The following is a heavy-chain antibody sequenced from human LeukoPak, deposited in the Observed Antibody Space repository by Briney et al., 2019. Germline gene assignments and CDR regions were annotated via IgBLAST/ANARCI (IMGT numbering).Heavy chain of an antibody. CDR3: ARDLGSSWYPTGHTTVDY. J-gene: IGHJ4*02. CDR1: GYTFTSYG. Sequence: AASVKVSCKASGYTFTSYGISWVRQAPGQGLEWMGWISAYNGNTNYAQKLQGRVTMTTDTSTSTAYMELRSLRSDDTAVYYCARDLGSSWYPTGHTTVDYWGQGTLVTVSS. CDR2: ISAYNGNT. V-gene: IGHV1-18*01. D-gene: IGHD6-13*01.